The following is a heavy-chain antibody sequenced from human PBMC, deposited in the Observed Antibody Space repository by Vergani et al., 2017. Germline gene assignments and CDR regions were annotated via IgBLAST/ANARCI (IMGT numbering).Heavy chain of an antibody. CDR3: ARSNGAPLLPRYYYYGMDV. V-gene: IGHV1-69*02. D-gene: IGHD2-15*01. CDR2: IIPILGIA. J-gene: IGHJ6*02. CDR1: GGNFSSYT. Sequence: QVQLVHSRAEVKKPGSSVQVSCKASGGNFSSYTISWVRQAPGQGLEWMGRIIPILGIANYVQKFQGRVTITADKSTSPAYMDLSSLRSEDTVVYYCARSNGAPLLPRYYYYGMDVWVQGTTVTVSS.